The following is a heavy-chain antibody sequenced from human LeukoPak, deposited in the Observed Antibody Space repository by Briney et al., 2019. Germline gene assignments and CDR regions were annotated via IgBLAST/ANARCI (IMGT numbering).Heavy chain of an antibody. D-gene: IGHD5-18*01. CDR1: GYSFTKYW. Sequence: GESLKISCQASGYSFTKYWVGWVRQMPGKGLEWMGIIHPLDSDIRKNPPFQGHVMFSVDTSITTAYLQWDSLQASDTAMYYCVRHGRGGYIYGIDSWGQGTLVTVSS. CDR3: VRHGRGGYIYGIDS. CDR2: IHPLDSDI. J-gene: IGHJ4*02. V-gene: IGHV5-51*01.